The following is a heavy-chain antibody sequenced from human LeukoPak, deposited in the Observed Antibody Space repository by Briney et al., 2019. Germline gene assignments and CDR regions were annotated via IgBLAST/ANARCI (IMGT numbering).Heavy chain of an antibody. J-gene: IGHJ5*02. V-gene: IGHV1-69*05. CDR3: ARARSPSSGYLLRDHNWFDP. Sequence: SVKVSCKASGGTFSSYAISWVRQAPGQGLEWMGGIIPIFGTANYAQKLQGRVTITTDESTSTAYMELSSLRSEDTAVYYCARARSPSSGYLLRDHNWFDPWGQGTLVTVSS. D-gene: IGHD3-22*01. CDR1: GGTFSSYA. CDR2: IIPIFGTA.